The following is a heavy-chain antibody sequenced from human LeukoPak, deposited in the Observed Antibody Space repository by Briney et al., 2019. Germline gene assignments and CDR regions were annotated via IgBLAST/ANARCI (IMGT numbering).Heavy chain of an antibody. V-gene: IGHV3-7*01. CDR2: IKQDGSEK. D-gene: IGHD3-10*01. Sequence: GGSLRLSCAASGFTFSSYWMSWVRQAPGKGLEWVGNIKQDGSEKYYVDSVKGRFTISRDNAKNSLFLQMNSLRAEDSAVYYCATGSMIRGGTGSSDYWGQGTLVTVSS. CDR3: ATGSMIRGGTGSSDY. CDR1: GFTFSSYW. J-gene: IGHJ4*02.